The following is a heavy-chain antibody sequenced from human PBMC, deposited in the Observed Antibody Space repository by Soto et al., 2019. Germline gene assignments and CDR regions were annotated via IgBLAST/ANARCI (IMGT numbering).Heavy chain of an antibody. CDR2: ISAYNGNT. CDR1: GYTFTSYG. J-gene: IGHJ4*02. V-gene: IGHV1-18*01. D-gene: IGHD5-18*01. Sequence: QVQLVQSGAEVKKPGASVTVSCKASGYTFTSYGISWVRQAPGQGLEWMGWISAYNGNTNYAHKLQGRVTMTTDTSTSTAYMELRSLRSDDTAVYYCASSLLVGYGLEGESDWGQGTLVTVSS. CDR3: ASSLLVGYGLEGESD.